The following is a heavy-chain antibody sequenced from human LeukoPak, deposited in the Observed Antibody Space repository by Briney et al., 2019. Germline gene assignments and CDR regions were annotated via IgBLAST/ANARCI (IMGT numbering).Heavy chain of an antibody. D-gene: IGHD3-9*01. CDR3: AREWYDILTGYSSPNWFDP. J-gene: IGHJ5*02. CDR1: GYSFTSYW. Sequence: GESLKISCKGSGYSFTSYWIGWVRQMPGKGLEWMGIIYPGDSDTRYSPSFQGQVTISADKSISTAYLQWSSLKASDTAVYYCAREWYDILTGYSSPNWFDPWGQGTLVTVSS. CDR2: IYPGDSDT. V-gene: IGHV5-51*01.